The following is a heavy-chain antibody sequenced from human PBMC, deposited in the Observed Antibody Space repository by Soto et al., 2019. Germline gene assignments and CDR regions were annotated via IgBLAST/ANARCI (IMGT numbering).Heavy chain of an antibody. V-gene: IGHV4-34*01. CDR1: GGSFSGYY. Sequence: SETLSLTCAVYGGSFSGYYWSWIRQPPGKGLEWIGEINHSGSTNYNPSLKSRVTISVDTSKNQFSLKLSSVTAADTAVYYCARARGGRGTVLNPFYFDYWGQGTLVTVSS. D-gene: IGHD1-1*01. J-gene: IGHJ4*02. CDR2: INHSGST. CDR3: ARARGGRGTVLNPFYFDY.